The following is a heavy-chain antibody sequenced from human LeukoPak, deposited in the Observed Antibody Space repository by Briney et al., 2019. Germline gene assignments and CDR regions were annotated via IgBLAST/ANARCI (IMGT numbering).Heavy chain of an antibody. CDR1: GGSISSYY. D-gene: IGHD5-18*01. CDR2: IYTSGST. J-gene: IGHJ6*02. CDR3: AREGSEYSYVYHFSYYYGMDV. Sequence: SETLSLTCTVSGGSISSYYWSWIRQPAGKGLEWIGRIYTSGSTNYNPSLKSRVTMSVDTSKNQFSLKLSSVTAADTAVYYCAREGSEYSYVYHFSYYYGMDVWGQGPTVPVSS. V-gene: IGHV4-4*07.